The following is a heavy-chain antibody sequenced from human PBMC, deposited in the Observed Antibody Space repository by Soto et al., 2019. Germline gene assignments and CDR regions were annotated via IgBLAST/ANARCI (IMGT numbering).Heavy chain of an antibody. D-gene: IGHD2-2*01. CDR2: IIPIFGTA. V-gene: IGHV1-69*01. CDR3: ARDLEYQLLLGWFDP. J-gene: IGHJ5*02. CDR1: GGTFSSYA. Sequence: QVQLVQSGAEVKKPGSSVKVSCKASGGTFSSYAISWVRQAPGQGLEWMGGIIPIFGTANYAQRFQGRVTITADESTSTAYMELSSLRSEDTAVYYCARDLEYQLLLGWFDPWGQGTLVTVSS.